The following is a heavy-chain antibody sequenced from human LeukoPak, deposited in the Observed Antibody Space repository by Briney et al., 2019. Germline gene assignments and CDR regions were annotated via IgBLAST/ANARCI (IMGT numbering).Heavy chain of an antibody. J-gene: IGHJ4*02. CDR3: ARRTSWYGDY. CDR1: GYNFVSYG. D-gene: IGHD2-2*01. CDR2: ISAYTGDT. V-gene: IGHV1-18*01. Sequence: GASAKVSCTASGYNFVSYGIGWVRQAPGQGLEWMGWISAYTGDTNYAQKLQGRVTMTTDTSTSTAYMELRSLRSDDTAVYYCARRTSWYGDYWGQGTLVTVSS.